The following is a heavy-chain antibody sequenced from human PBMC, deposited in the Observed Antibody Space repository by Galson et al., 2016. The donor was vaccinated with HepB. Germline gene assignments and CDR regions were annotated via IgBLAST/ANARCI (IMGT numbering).Heavy chain of an antibody. CDR3: ARSWGSGSLNYYYYAMDV. CDR1: GYLFTSYG. Sequence: SVKVSCKASGYLFTSYGIHWVRQAPGQRLEWMGWINGGNGNTKYSQRLQGRITIARDTSATTAYMELSSLRPEDTAVYYCARSWGSGSLNYYYYAMDVWGLGTTVTVSS. V-gene: IGHV1-3*01. J-gene: IGHJ6*02. D-gene: IGHD3-10*01. CDR2: INGGNGNT.